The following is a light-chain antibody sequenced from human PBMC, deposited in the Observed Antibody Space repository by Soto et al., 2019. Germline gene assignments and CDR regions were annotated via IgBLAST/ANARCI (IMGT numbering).Light chain of an antibody. CDR3: QQTDSTPIT. CDR1: QPISKN. CDR2: ASS. J-gene: IGKJ5*01. Sequence: DIQMTQSPSSLSASVGDRVTITCRASQPISKNLNWYQQRPGKPPNLLISASSSLQRGVPPRFRGGGSGTDFTLTITSLQPEDFATYYCQQTDSTPITFGQGTRLEIK. V-gene: IGKV1-39*01.